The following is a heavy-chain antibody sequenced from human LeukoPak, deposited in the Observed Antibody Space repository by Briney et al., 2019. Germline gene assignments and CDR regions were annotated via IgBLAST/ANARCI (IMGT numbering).Heavy chain of an antibody. D-gene: IGHD3-3*01. CDR2: INHSGST. Sequence: SETLSLTCAVYDGSFSGYYWSWIRQPPGKGLEWIGEINHSGSTNYNPSLKSRVTISVDTSKNQFSLKLSSVTAADTAVYYCRGDTIFGVAINWFDPWGQGTLVTVSS. V-gene: IGHV4-34*01. CDR3: RGDTIFGVAINWFDP. CDR1: DGSFSGYY. J-gene: IGHJ5*02.